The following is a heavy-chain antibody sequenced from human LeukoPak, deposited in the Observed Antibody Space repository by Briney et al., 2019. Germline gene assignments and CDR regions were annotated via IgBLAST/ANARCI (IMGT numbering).Heavy chain of an antibody. J-gene: IGHJ4*02. V-gene: IGHV4-61*05. CDR1: GGSISSSSYY. CDR2: IYYSGST. D-gene: IGHD2/OR15-2a*01. Sequence: PSETLSLTCTVSGGSISSSSYYWGWIRQPPGKGLEWIGNIYYSGSTTYNPSLKSRVTISVDTSKKQFSLKLSSVTAADTAVYYCARDNYVPDYWGQGTLVTVSS. CDR3: ARDNYVPDY.